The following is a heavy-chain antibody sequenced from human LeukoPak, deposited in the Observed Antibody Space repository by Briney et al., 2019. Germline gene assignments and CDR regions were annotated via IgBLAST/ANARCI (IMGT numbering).Heavy chain of an antibody. CDR1: GYTFTGYY. Sequence: GASVKVSCKASGYTFTGYYMHWVRQAPGQGLEWMGWINPNSGGTNYAQKFQGRVTMTRDMSTSTVYMELSSLRSEDTAVYYCARDKDYYYMDVWGKGTTVTVSS. J-gene: IGHJ6*03. V-gene: IGHV1-2*02. CDR2: INPNSGGT. CDR3: ARDKDYYYMDV.